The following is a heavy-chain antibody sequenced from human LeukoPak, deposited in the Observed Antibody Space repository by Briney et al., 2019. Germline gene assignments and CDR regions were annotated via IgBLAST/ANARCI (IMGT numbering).Heavy chain of an antibody. CDR1: GFTFSSYG. V-gene: IGHV3-21*01. D-gene: IGHD1/OR15-1a*01. CDR2: ISSSSSYI. CDR3: ARVGEEQNLDY. Sequence: GGSLRPSCAASGFTFSSYGMHWVRQAPGKGLEWVSSISSSSSYIYYADSVKGRFTIPRDNAKNSLYLQMNSLRAEDTAVYYCARVGEEQNLDYWGQGTLVTVSS. J-gene: IGHJ4*02.